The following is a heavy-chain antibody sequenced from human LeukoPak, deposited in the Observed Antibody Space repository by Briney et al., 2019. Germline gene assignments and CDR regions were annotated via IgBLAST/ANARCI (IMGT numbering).Heavy chain of an antibody. CDR3: ARCDGDYVYNWFDP. CDR2: IYYSGST. D-gene: IGHD4-17*01. Sequence: SETLSLTCTVSGGSISSYYWSWIRQPPGKGQEWIGYIYYSGSTNYNPSLKSRVTISVDTSKNQFSLKLSSVTAADTAVYYCARCDGDYVYNWFDPWGQGTLVTVSS. J-gene: IGHJ5*02. CDR1: GGSISSYY. V-gene: IGHV4-59*08.